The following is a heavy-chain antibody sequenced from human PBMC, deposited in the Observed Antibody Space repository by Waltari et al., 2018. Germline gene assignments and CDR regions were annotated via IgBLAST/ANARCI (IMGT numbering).Heavy chain of an antibody. J-gene: IGHJ4*02. D-gene: IGHD6-13*01. CDR2: VSPKKGVT. CDR1: GSTFADFY. Sequence: QVQLVQSGAEMKRPGAAVKDSCKASGSTFADFYFHWVRKAPGKGFEWMGWVSPKKGVTNYVPKFQGRVTMTRDTSINTVYMELRRLTPDDTAVYFCVRDLAQQLYDYWGQGTLVTVSS. V-gene: IGHV1-2*02. CDR3: VRDLAQQLYDY.